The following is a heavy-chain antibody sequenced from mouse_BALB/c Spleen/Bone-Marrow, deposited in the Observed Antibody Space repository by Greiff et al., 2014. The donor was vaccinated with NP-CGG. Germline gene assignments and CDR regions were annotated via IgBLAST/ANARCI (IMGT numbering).Heavy chain of an antibody. Sequence: QVQLQQPGAELVRPGASVKLSCKASGYTFTSYWINWVKQRPGQGLEWIGNIYPSDSYTNYNQKFKDKATLTVDKSSSTAYMQLSSPTAEDSAFYCCTRSYGYDEGGFDYWGQGTSLTVSS. D-gene: IGHD2-2*01. CDR3: TRSYGYDEGGFDY. J-gene: IGHJ2*02. CDR1: GYTFTSYW. V-gene: IGHV1-69*02. CDR2: IYPSDSYT.